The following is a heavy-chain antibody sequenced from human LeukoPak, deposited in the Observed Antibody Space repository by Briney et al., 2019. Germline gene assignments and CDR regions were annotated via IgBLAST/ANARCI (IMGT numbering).Heavy chain of an antibody. CDR1: GFTFSGSA. CDR3: TRPGIAAAEDYYYYYMDV. V-gene: IGHV3-73*01. Sequence: GGSLRLSCAASGFTFSGSAMHWVRQASGKGLEWVGRIRSKANSYATAYAASVKGRFTISRDDSKNTAYLQMNSLKTEDTAVYYCTRPGIAAAEDYYYYYMDVWGKGTTVTVSS. D-gene: IGHD6-13*01. CDR2: IRSKANSYAT. J-gene: IGHJ6*03.